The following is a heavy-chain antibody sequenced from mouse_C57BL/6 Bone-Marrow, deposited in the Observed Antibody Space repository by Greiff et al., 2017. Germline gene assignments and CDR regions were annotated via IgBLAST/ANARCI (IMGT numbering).Heavy chain of an antibody. CDR2: IDPSDSYT. D-gene: IGHD2-3*01. V-gene: IGHV1-69*01. CDR3: ARERDGRYWYFDV. CDR1: GYTFTSYW. Sequence: QVQLQQPGAELVMPGASVKLSCKASGYTFTSYWMHWVKPRPGQGLAWIGEIDPSDSYTNYNQKFKGKSTLTVDKSSSTAYMQLSSLTSEDSAVYYCARERDGRYWYFDVWGTGTTVTVSS. J-gene: IGHJ1*03.